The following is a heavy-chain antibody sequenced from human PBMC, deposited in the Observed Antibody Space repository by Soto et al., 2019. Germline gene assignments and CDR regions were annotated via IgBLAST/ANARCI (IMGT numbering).Heavy chain of an antibody. J-gene: IGHJ6*02. V-gene: IGHV1-3*01. D-gene: IGHD2-2*01. Sequence: QVQLVQSGTEVKKPGASVKVSCKASGYTFTTYAMHWVRQAPGQRLEWMGWINAGNGNTKYSQRFQGRVTIARDTSASTAYMELSSLRSEDTAVYYCARESVVLPAAIWPGDAATRSPYNYGMDVWGQGTTVTVSS. CDR3: ARESVVLPAAIWPGDAATRSPYNYGMDV. CDR2: INAGNGNT. CDR1: GYTFTTYA.